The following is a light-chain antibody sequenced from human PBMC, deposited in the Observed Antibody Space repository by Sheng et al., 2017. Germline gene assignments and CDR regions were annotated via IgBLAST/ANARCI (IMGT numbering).Light chain of an antibody. Sequence: VMPQSPLSLSVTRGQPASIACKATQTRAHSDGNFYLSWFHQRPGQSPRRLIYEIFHRDSGVSDRFSGERSGNDFTLKISSVEPEDTGVYFCLEATHWPWTFGRGTRVEVK. V-gene: IGKV2-30*02. CDR3: LEATHWPWT. CDR2: EIF. J-gene: IGKJ1*01. CDR1: QTRAHSDGNFY.